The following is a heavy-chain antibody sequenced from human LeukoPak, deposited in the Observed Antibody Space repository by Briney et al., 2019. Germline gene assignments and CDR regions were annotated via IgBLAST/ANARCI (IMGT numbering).Heavy chain of an antibody. Sequence: GASVKVSCKASGYTFTGYYMHWVRQAPGQGLEWMGWINPNSGGTNYAQKFQGRVTMTRDTSISTAYMELSRLRSDDTAVYYCASFSLTHYYDSSGYPYAFDIWGQGTMVTVSS. V-gene: IGHV1-2*02. CDR2: INPNSGGT. J-gene: IGHJ3*02. D-gene: IGHD3-22*01. CDR1: GYTFTGYY. CDR3: ASFSLTHYYDSSGYPYAFDI.